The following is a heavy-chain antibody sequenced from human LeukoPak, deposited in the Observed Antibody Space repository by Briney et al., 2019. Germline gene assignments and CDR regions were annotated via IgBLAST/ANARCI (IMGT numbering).Heavy chain of an antibody. J-gene: IGHJ4*02. CDR2: IYYSGST. V-gene: IGHV4-39*07. Sequence: SETLSLTCTVSGGSISSSSYYWGWIRQPPGKGLEWIGSIYYSGSTYYNPSLKSRVTISVDTSKNQFSLKLSSVTAADTAVYYCAREDLTGLQWGQGTLVTVSS. CDR3: AREDLTGLQ. D-gene: IGHD3-9*01. CDR1: GGSISSSSYY.